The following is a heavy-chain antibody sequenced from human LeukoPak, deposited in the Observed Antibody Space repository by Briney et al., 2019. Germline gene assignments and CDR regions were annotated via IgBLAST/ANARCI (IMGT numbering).Heavy chain of an antibody. CDR1: GFTFSNYA. CDR3: AREGLTGSTNWFDS. Sequence: GSLRLSCAASGFTFSNYAMSWVRQAPGKGLEWVSGISGSAGSTYYADSVKGRFTISRDNSKSTLYLEMNSLRVEDTAVYYCAREGLTGSTNWFDSWGQGTLATVSS. CDR2: ISGSAGST. V-gene: IGHV3-23*01. D-gene: IGHD1-7*01. J-gene: IGHJ5*01.